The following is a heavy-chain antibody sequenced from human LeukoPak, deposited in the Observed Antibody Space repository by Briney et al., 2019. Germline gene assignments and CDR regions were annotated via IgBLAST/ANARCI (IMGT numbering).Heavy chain of an antibody. CDR2: INPHSGGT. Sequence: GASVTVSCKASGYTFTGYYMHWVRQAPGRGLEWMGWINPHSGGTNYAQKFQVWFTMTKDTSIITAYMGLSWLRSEDKAVYYCARAIAVAGRDYYYYYGMDVWGQGTKVTGSS. CDR1: GYTFTGYY. D-gene: IGHD6-19*01. V-gene: IGHV1-2*04. J-gene: IGHJ6*02. CDR3: ARAIAVAGRDYYYYYGMDV.